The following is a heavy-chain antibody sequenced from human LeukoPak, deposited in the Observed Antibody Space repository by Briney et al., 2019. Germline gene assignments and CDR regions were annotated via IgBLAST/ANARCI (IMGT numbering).Heavy chain of an antibody. Sequence: GGSLRLSCAASGFTFSSYGMHWVRQAPGKGLEWVATIKSDGSREYFADSVKGRFTISRDNYRNIVDLQMNSVRAEDTAVYYCGNFDHWGQGTLVAVSS. CDR1: GFTFSSYG. J-gene: IGHJ4*02. CDR3: GNFDH. V-gene: IGHV3-30*02. CDR2: IKSDGSRE.